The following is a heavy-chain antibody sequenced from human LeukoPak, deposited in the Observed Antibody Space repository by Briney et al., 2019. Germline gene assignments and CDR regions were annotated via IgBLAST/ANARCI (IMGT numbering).Heavy chain of an antibody. J-gene: IGHJ5*02. Sequence: SETLSLTCTVSGGSISSSSYSWGWIRQPPGKGLEWIGSIYYSGSTYYNPSLESRVTISVDTSKNQFSLKLSSVTAADTAVYYCALVGATIFHWFDPWGQGTLVTVSS. D-gene: IGHD1-26*01. CDR1: GGSISSSSYS. CDR3: ALVGATIFHWFDP. CDR2: IYYSGST. V-gene: IGHV4-39*01.